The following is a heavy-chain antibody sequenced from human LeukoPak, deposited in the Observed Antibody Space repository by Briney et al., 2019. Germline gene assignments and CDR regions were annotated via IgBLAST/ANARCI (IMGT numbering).Heavy chain of an antibody. CDR2: ISYDGSNK. V-gene: IGHV3-30*18. CDR3: AKDLGYCSSTSCYSRGYYYGMDV. J-gene: IGHJ6*02. CDR1: GFTFSNYG. D-gene: IGHD2-2*02. Sequence: GGSLRLSCAASGFTFSNYGMHWVRQAPGKGLEWVAVISYDGSNKYYADSVKGRFTISRDNSKHTLYLQMNSLRAEDTAMYYCAKDLGYCSSTSCYSRGYYYGMDVWGQGTTVTVSS.